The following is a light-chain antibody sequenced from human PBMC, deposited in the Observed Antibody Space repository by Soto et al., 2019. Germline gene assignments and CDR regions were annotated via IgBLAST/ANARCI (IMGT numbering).Light chain of an antibody. CDR2: GAF. CDR1: QSVRNN. J-gene: IGKJ1*01. Sequence: KGMKQSPGTLSVSPGERATLSCRVSQSVRNNVASYQQKPGQAPRLLIYGAFDRATGVPARFSGSRSGTKFTLTISSLQSEDFGIYYCQQYDNWPRWTFGQGTKVDNK. CDR3: QQYDNWPRWT. V-gene: IGKV3-15*01.